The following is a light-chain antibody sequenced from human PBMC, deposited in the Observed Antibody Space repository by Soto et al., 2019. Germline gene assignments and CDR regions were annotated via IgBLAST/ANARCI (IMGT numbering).Light chain of an antibody. CDR1: QSVSSSY. V-gene: IGKV3-20*01. J-gene: IGKJ1*01. Sequence: ETVLTQSPGTLSLSPGERATLSCRASQSVSSSYLAWYQQKPGQAPRLLIYGASSRATGIPDRFSGSGSGTAFTLTISRLEPEDFAVYYCQQYGRSPPSWTFGQGTKVEIK. CDR2: GAS. CDR3: QQYGRSPPSWT.